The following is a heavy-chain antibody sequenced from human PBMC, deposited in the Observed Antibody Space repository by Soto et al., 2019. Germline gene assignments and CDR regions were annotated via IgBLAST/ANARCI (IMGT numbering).Heavy chain of an antibody. CDR1: GFTFSSYA. V-gene: IGHV3-30-3*01. CDR2: ISYDGSNK. CDR3: ARIGDSSGYYPGWFDY. J-gene: IGHJ4*02. Sequence: GGSLRLSCAASGFTFSSYAMHWVRQAPGKGLEWVAVISYDGSNKYYADSVKGRFTISRDNSKNTLYLQMNSLRAEDTAVYYCARIGDSSGYYPGWFDYWGQGTLVTVSS. D-gene: IGHD3-22*01.